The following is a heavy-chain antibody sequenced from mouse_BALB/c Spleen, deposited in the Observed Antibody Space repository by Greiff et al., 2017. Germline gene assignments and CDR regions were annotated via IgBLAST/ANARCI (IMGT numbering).Heavy chain of an antibody. J-gene: IGHJ3*01. Sequence: QVQLQQSGAELMKPGASVKISCKATGYTFSSYWIEWVKQRPGHGLEWIGEILPGSGSTNYNEKFKGKATFTADTSSNTAYMQLSSLTSEDSAVYYCAREKGMITTTAAWFAYWGQGTLVTVSA. V-gene: IGHV1-9*01. CDR2: ILPGSGST. D-gene: IGHD2-4*01. CDR1: GYTFSSYW. CDR3: AREKGMITTTAAWFAY.